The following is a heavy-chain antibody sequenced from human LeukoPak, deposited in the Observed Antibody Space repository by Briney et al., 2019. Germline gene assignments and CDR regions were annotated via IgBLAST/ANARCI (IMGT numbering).Heavy chain of an antibody. CDR1: GFTFSSYW. J-gene: IGHJ4*02. D-gene: IGHD3-10*01. Sequence: PGGSLRLSCAASGFTFSSYWMSWVRQAPGKGLEWVANIKQDGSEKYYVDSVKGRFTISRDNAKNSLYLQMNSLRAEDTAVYYCARDPNYYGSGCFDYWGQGTLVTVSS. V-gene: IGHV3-7*01. CDR2: IKQDGSEK. CDR3: ARDPNYYGSGCFDY.